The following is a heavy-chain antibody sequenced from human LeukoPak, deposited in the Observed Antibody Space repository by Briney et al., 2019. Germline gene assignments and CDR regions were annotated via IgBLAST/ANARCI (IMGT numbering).Heavy chain of an antibody. D-gene: IGHD1-26*01. CDR2: ITNNGRST. CDR3: AREASGNYYVFDS. CDR1: GFSFSNYF. Sequence: GGSLRLSCEASGFSFSNYFISWIRQAPGKGLEWVSYITNNGRSTSYADAVKGRFTISRDNTKKSVYLEMTDLRPEDTAVYYCAREASGNYYVFDSWGQGTRVTVSS. J-gene: IGHJ4*02. V-gene: IGHV3-11*04.